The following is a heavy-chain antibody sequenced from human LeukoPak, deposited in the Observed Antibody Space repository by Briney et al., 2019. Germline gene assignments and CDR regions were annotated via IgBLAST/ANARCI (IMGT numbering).Heavy chain of an antibody. CDR2: ISGSGGST. CDR1: GFTFSSYA. Sequence: GGSLRLSCAASGFTFSSYAMSWVRQAPGKGLEWVSAISGSGGSTYYADSVKGRFTISRGNSKNTLYLQMNSLRAEDTAVYYCAKDLIAAAAPLVFDYWGQGTLVTVSS. CDR3: AKDLIAAAAPLVFDY. D-gene: IGHD6-13*01. J-gene: IGHJ4*02. V-gene: IGHV3-23*01.